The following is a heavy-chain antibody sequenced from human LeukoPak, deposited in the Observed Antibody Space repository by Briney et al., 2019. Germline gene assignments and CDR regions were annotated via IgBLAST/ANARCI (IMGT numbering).Heavy chain of an antibody. Sequence: ASVEVSCKASGYTFSSYGINWVRQAPGQGLEWMGWISVINNANTRYAQNFQGRLTMTTDTSTTTAYMELRSLRSDDTAVYYCSREFPFCGADCFSGVFDIWGQGTMVTVS. CDR1: GYTFSSYG. CDR2: ISVINNANT. J-gene: IGHJ3*02. CDR3: SREFPFCGADCFSGVFDI. V-gene: IGHV1-18*01. D-gene: IGHD2-21*02.